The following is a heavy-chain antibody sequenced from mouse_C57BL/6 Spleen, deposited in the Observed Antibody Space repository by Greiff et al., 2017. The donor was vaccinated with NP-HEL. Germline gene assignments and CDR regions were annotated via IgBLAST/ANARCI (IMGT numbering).Heavy chain of an antibody. CDR3: ARNGYSAWFAY. CDR2: ISSGSSTI. Sequence: EVHLVESGGGLVKPGGSLKLSCAASGFTFSDYGMHWVRQAPEKGLEWVAYISSGSSTIYYADTVKGRFTISRDNAKNTRFLQMTSLRSEDTAMYYCARNGYSAWFAYWGQGTLVTVSA. J-gene: IGHJ3*01. D-gene: IGHD2-3*01. CDR1: GFTFSDYG. V-gene: IGHV5-17*01.